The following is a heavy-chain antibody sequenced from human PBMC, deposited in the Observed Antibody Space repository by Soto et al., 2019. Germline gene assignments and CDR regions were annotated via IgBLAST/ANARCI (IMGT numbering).Heavy chain of an antibody. CDR2: IYYSGST. D-gene: IGHD2-2*01. Sequence: QVQLQESGPGLVKPSQTLSLTCTVSGGSISSGGYYWSWIRQHPGKGLEWIGYIYYSGSTYYNPSHKRRFTISVDTSKNQFSMKLSSVTAADTAVYYCARGLYCSSTSCYASPFDYWGQGTLVTVSS. V-gene: IGHV4-31*03. CDR3: ARGLYCSSTSCYASPFDY. CDR1: GGSISSGGYY. J-gene: IGHJ4*02.